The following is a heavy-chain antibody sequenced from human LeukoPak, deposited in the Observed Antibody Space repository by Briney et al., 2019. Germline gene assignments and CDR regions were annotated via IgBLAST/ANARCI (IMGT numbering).Heavy chain of an antibody. Sequence: GGSLRLSCAASGFTFSNAWMSWVRQAPGKGLEWVGRIKSKTDGGTTDYAAPVKGRFTISRDDSKNTLYLQMNSLKTEDTAVYYCTTDFKKYSSSWYVGYWGQGTLVTVSS. J-gene: IGHJ4*02. CDR3: TTDFKKYSSSWYVGY. CDR1: GFTFSNAW. CDR2: IKSKTDGGTT. D-gene: IGHD6-13*01. V-gene: IGHV3-15*01.